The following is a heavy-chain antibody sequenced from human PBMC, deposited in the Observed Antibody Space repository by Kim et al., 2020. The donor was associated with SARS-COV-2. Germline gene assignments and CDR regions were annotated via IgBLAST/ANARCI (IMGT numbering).Heavy chain of an antibody. J-gene: IGHJ4*02. D-gene: IGHD4-17*01. V-gene: IGHV3-33*01. CDR3: AREAFDYGGFS. CDR2: IWYDGSNK. CDR1: GFTFSSYG. Sequence: GGSLRLSCAASGFTFSSYGMHWVRQAPGKGLEWVAVIWYDGSNKYYADSVKGRFTISRDNSKNTLYLQMNSLRAEDTAVYYCAREAFDYGGFSWGQGTLVTVSS.